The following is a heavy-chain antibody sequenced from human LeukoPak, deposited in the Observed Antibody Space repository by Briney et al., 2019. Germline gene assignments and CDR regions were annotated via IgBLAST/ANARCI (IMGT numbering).Heavy chain of an antibody. CDR2: INHSGST. CDR3: SMDSSGYYYTASDY. CDR1: GGSFSGYY. Sequence: PSETLSLTCAVYGGSFSGYYWNWIRQPPGKGLEWIGEINHSGSTNYNPSLKSRVTISVDTSKNQFSLKLSSVTAADTAVYYCSMDSSGYYYTASDYWGQGTLVTVSS. J-gene: IGHJ4*02. V-gene: IGHV4-34*01. D-gene: IGHD3-22*01.